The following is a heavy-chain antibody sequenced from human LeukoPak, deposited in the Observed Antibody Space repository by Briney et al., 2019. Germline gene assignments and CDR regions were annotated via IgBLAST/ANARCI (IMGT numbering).Heavy chain of an antibody. D-gene: IGHD3-16*01. CDR2: TDPSDSYT. CDR1: GYSFTNYW. CDR3: ARHDGGYGMDV. J-gene: IGHJ6*02. V-gene: IGHV5-10-1*01. Sequence: LGESLKISCKGFGYSFTNYWIGWVRQMPGKGLEWMGRTDPSDSYTNYSPSFQGHVTISADKSISTAYLQWSSLKASDTAMYYCARHDGGYGMDVWGQGTTVTVSS.